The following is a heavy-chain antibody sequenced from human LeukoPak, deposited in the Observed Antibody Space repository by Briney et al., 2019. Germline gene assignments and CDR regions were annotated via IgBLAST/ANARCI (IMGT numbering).Heavy chain of an antibody. V-gene: IGHV4-59*08. CDR2: IYYSGST. CDR1: GGSISSYY. Sequence: SETLSLTCTVSGGSISSYYWSWIRQPPGKGLEWIGYIYYSGSTNYNPSLKSRVTISVDTSKNQFSLKLSSVTAADTAVYYCARRQRGLFDYWGQETLVTVSS. CDR3: ARRQRGLFDY. J-gene: IGHJ4*02.